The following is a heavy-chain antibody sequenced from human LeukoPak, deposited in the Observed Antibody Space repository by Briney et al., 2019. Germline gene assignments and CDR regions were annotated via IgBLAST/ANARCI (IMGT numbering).Heavy chain of an antibody. Sequence: SETLSLTCTVSGGSISSYYWSWIRQPPGKGLEWIGYIYYSGSTNYNPSFKSRVTISVDTSKKQFSLKLSSVTAADTAAYYCARHASGWFFDYWGQGTLVTVSS. V-gene: IGHV4-59*08. D-gene: IGHD6-19*01. CDR2: IYYSGST. CDR3: ARHASGWFFDY. CDR1: GGSISSYY. J-gene: IGHJ4*02.